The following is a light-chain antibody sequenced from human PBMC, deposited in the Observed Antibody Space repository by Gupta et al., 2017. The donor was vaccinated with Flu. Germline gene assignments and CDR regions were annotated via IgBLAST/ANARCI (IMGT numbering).Light chain of an antibody. V-gene: IGKV1-8*01. CDR1: QSINSY. Sequence: GDRVIITCRASQSINSYLAWYQQKPGKAPKLLINVASTLQSGVPSRFSGSGSGTTFTLTISSLQSEDFATYHCQQYYSYPLTFGGGTKVEIK. J-gene: IGKJ4*01. CDR3: QQYYSYPLT. CDR2: VAS.